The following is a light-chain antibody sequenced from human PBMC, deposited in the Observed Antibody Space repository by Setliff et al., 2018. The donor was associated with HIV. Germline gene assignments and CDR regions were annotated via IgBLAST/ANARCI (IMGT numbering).Light chain of an antibody. CDR3: CSYVFGDTWI. V-gene: IGLV2-23*02. Sequence: QSVLTQPASVSGSPGQSITISCTGSATDVGNYESVCWYQHHPGEVPKLIIYDVNKRPSGISNRFSGSKTGNSASLTISGLHTEDEADYYCCSYVFGDTWIFGGGTKVTVL. CDR1: ATDVGNYES. J-gene: IGLJ2*01. CDR2: DVN.